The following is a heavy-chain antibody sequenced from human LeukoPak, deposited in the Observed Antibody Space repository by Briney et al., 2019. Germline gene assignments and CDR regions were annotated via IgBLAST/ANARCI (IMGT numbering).Heavy chain of an antibody. Sequence: PGESLQISCKGSGYTFISFWIGWVRQMPGKGPEWLGMIFPDDSDSRYSPSFQGQVTIPVDKPLSTAYLQWSSLKASDTAIYYCARHRGNRRAALDYWGQGTLVTVSS. D-gene: IGHD1-14*01. CDR1: GYTFISFW. J-gene: IGHJ4*02. CDR2: IFPDDSDS. CDR3: ARHRGNRRAALDY. V-gene: IGHV5-51*01.